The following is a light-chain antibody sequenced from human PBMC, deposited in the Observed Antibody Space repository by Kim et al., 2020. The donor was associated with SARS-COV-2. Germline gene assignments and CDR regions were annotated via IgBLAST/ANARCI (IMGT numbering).Light chain of an antibody. Sequence: SITISRAGTSSDVGAYKYVSWYQQHSGKAPELMIFDVSERPSGISNRFSGSKSGNTASLTISGLQAEDEADYYCSSYARSSSYVFGTGTKVTVL. V-gene: IGLV2-14*04. J-gene: IGLJ1*01. CDR2: DVS. CDR1: SSDVGAYKY. CDR3: SSYARSSSYV.